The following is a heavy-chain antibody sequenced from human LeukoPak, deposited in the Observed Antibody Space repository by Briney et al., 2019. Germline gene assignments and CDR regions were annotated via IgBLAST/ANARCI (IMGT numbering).Heavy chain of an antibody. V-gene: IGHV3-30-3*01. CDR3: ARDGYYDSSGGAFDY. CDR2: ISYDGSNK. CDR1: GFTFSSYA. J-gene: IGHJ4*02. D-gene: IGHD3-22*01. Sequence: PGGSLRLSCAASGFTFSSYAMHWVRQAPGKGLEWVAVISYDGSNKYYADSVKGRFTISSDNSKNTLYLQMNSLRAEDTAVYYSARDGYYDSSGGAFDYWGQGTLVTVSS.